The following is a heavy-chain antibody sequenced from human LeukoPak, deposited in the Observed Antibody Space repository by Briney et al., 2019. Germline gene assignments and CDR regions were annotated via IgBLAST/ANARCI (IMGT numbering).Heavy chain of an antibody. V-gene: IGHV1-18*01. D-gene: IGHD2-15*01. J-gene: IGHJ6*02. CDR3: ARDTHRYTRPGYYYGMDV. Sequence: GASVKVSCKAFGYTFTGYGISWVRQAPGQGLEWMGWISAYNGNTNYAQKLQGRVTMTTDTSTSTAYMELRSLRSDDTAVYYCARDTHRYTRPGYYYGMDVWGQGTTVTVSS. CDR1: GYTFTGYG. CDR2: ISAYNGNT.